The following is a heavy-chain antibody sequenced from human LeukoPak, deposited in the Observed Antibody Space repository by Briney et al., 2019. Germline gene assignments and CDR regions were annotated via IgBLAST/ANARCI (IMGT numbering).Heavy chain of an antibody. CDR1: LNIFASYW. Sequence: GASMKSCDTASLNIFASYWDGWMQESLGKGQWRGGIIYPSDSDTRYSPSFQGQVTISADKSISTAYLQWSSLKASDTSMYYCARRGYCSGGSCHSHSFDIWGQGTMVTVSS. V-gene: IGHV5-51*07. D-gene: IGHD2-15*01. CDR3: ARRGYCSGGSCHSHSFDI. J-gene: IGHJ3*02. CDR2: IYPSDSDT.